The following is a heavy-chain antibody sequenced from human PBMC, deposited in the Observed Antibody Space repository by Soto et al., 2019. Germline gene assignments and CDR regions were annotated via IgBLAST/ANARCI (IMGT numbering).Heavy chain of an antibody. CDR3: ARHPERIAEIGWFDP. D-gene: IGHD6-13*01. Sequence: GGSLRLSCAASGFTFSSYWMYWVRQAPGKGLVWVSRTNSDGSDTSYADSVKGRFTISRDNAKNTLYLQMNSLRAEDTAVYYCARHPERIAEIGWFDPWGQGTLVTVSS. CDR1: GFTFSSYW. J-gene: IGHJ5*02. CDR2: TNSDGSDT. V-gene: IGHV3-74*01.